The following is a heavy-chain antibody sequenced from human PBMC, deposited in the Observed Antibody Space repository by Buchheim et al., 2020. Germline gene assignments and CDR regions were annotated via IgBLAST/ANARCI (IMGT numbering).Heavy chain of an antibody. D-gene: IGHD3-22*01. CDR3: ARGYYYDSSGYYWFDP. CDR2: IYYSGST. CDR1: GGSISSYY. J-gene: IGHJ5*02. V-gene: IGHV4-59*01. Sequence: QVQLQESGPGLVKPSETLSLTCTVSGGSISSYYWSWIRQPPGKGLEWIGYIYYSGSTNYNPSLKSRVTISVDTSKNQFSLKLSSVTAADTAVYYCARGYYYDSSGYYWFDPWGQGTL.